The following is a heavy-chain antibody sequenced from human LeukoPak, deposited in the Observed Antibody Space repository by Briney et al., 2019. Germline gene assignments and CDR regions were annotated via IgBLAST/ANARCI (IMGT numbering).Heavy chain of an antibody. D-gene: IGHD5-12*01. CDR3: ARSPGGYDFYRAAEFDY. CDR1: GFTFDDYG. J-gene: IGHJ4*02. Sequence: GGSLRLSCAASGFTFDDYGMSWVRQAPGKGLEWVSGINWNGGSTGYADSVKGRFTISRDNAKNSLYLQMNSLRAEDTALYYCARSPGGYDFYRAAEFDYWGQGTLVPVSS. V-gene: IGHV3-20*04. CDR2: INWNGGST.